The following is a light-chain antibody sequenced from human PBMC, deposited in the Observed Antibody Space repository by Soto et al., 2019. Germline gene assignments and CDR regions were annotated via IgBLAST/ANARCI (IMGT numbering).Light chain of an antibody. Sequence: DIQMTQSPSSVSASVGDRVTITCRASQGISNWLAWYQQKPGKAPSLLIHAASSLQSGVPSRFSGSGYGTDFTLTISSLQPEDFATYFCQHANSLPVTFGPGTKVDIK. CDR1: QGISNW. J-gene: IGKJ3*01. V-gene: IGKV1-12*01. CDR2: AAS. CDR3: QHANSLPVT.